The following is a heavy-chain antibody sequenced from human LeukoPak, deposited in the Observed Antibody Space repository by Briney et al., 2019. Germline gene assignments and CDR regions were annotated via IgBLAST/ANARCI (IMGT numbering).Heavy chain of an antibody. CDR3: ARQATVTTWEYFDY. CDR2: IYPGDSET. J-gene: IGHJ4*02. V-gene: IGHV5-51*01. Sequence: GESLKISCKGSGYSFGSDWIGWVRQMPGKGLEWMGIIYPGDSETRYSPSFQGQVTISADKSISTAYLQWSGLKASDTAMYYCARQATVTTWEYFDYWGQGTLVTVSS. CDR1: GYSFGSDW. D-gene: IGHD4-17*01.